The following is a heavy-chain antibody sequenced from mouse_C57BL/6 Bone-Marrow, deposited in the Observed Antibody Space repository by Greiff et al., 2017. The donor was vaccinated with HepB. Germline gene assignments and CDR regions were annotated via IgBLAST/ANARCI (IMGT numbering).Heavy chain of an antibody. CDR3: ARDYDYLFYAMDY. J-gene: IGHJ4*01. V-gene: IGHV1-54*01. CDR2: INPGSGGT. D-gene: IGHD2-4*01. Sequence: QVQLQQSGAELVRPGTSVKVSCKASGYAFTNYLIEWVKQRPGQGLEWIGVINPGSGGTNYNEKFKGKVTLTADKSSSTAYMQLSSLTSEDSAVYFCARDYDYLFYAMDYWGQGTSVTVSS. CDR1: GYAFTNYL.